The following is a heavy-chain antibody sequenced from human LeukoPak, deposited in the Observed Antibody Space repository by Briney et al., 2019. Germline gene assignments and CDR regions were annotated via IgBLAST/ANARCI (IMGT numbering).Heavy chain of an antibody. V-gene: IGHV1-2*02. CDR1: GYTFTGYY. CDR2: SNPNSGDT. D-gene: IGHD3-16*01. J-gene: IGHJ3*02. Sequence: ASVTVSCKASGYTFTGYYMHWVRQAPGQGLEWMGWSNPNSGDTNYAQKFQGRVTMTRDTSISTAYMELSRLRSDDTAVYYCAKILNSWGDDALDIWGQGTMATVSS. CDR3: AKILNSWGDDALDI.